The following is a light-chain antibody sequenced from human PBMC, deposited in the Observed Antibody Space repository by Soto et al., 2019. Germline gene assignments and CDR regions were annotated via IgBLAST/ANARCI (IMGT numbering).Light chain of an antibody. CDR3: ASYTTSSAFVV. Sequence: QSVLTQPPSVSASPGQSVTISCTGTSSDVGSYDRVSWYQQPPGTAPKLMIYEVSNRPSGVPDRLSGSKSGNTASLTISGRQAEDEADYVCASYTTSSAFVVFGGGTKLTVL. CDR1: SSDVGSYDR. CDR2: EVS. V-gene: IGLV2-18*02. J-gene: IGLJ2*01.